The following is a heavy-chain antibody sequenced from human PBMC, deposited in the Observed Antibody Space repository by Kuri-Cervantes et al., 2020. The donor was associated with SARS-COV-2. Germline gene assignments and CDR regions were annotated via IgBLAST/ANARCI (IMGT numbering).Heavy chain of an antibody. J-gene: IGHJ3*02. V-gene: IGHV4-34*01. CDR2: INHSGST. CDR1: GGSFSGYY. CDR3: ARGEGIVLVVYALAFDI. Sequence: ESLKSSCAVYGGSFSGYYWSWIRQPPGKGLEWIGEINHSGSTNYNPSLKSRVTISVDTSKNQFSLKLSSVTAADTAVYYCARGEGIVLVVYALAFDIWGQGTMVTVSS. D-gene: IGHD2-8*02.